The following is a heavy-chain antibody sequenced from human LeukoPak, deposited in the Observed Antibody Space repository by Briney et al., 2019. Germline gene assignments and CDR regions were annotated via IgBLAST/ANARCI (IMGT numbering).Heavy chain of an antibody. D-gene: IGHD5-24*01. V-gene: IGHV3-53*01. J-gene: IGHJ4*02. Sequence: GGSLRLSCAVSGFTVSSHYMSWVRQAPGKGLEWVSVIYSGGNTYYADSVTGRFTISRDNSKNTLSLQMNSLRAEDTAVYYCARGRRDGYNLGYWGQGTLVAVSS. CDR3: ARGRRDGYNLGY. CDR1: GFTVSSHY. CDR2: IYSGGNT.